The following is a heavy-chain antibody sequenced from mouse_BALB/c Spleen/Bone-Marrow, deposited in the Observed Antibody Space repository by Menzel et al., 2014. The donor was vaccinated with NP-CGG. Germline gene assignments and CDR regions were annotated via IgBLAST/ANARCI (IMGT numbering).Heavy chain of an antibody. V-gene: IGHV1S81*02. CDR2: INPSNGRT. Sequence: QVQLQQSGAELVKPGASVKLSCKASGYTFXSYWMHWVKQRPGQGLEWIGEINPSNGRTNYVEKFKSKATLSGDKSSSTVYMQLSSLTSEDSAVYYCARSGYWYFDVWGAGTTVTVSA. J-gene: IGHJ1*01. D-gene: IGHD3-1*01. CDR1: GYTFXSYW. CDR3: ARSGYWYFDV.